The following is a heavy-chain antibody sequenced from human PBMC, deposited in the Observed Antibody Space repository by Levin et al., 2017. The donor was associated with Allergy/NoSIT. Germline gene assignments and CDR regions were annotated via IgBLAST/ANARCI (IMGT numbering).Heavy chain of an antibody. CDR2: IYYSGST. V-gene: IGHV4-39*01. J-gene: IGHJ1*01. CDR1: GGSISSSSYY. D-gene: IGHD2-2*01. Sequence: PSETLSLTCTVSGGSISSSSYYWGWIRQPPGKGLEWIGSIYYSGSTYYNPSLKSRVTISVDTSKNQFSLKLSSVTAADTAVYYCATSYCSSTSCYVWGAGYSAEYFQHWGQGTLVTVSS. CDR3: ATSYCSSTSCYVWGAGYSAEYFQH.